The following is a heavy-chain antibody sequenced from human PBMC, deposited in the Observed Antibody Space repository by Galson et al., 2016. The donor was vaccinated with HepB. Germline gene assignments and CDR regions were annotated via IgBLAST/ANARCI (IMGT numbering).Heavy chain of an antibody. CDR3: ARSSSSSADFDY. Sequence: GYTFTGYFMHWVRQAPGQGLEWMGWINPNSGGTHFAQKFQGWVTMTRDTSINTAYMELSSLKSDDTAVYYCARSSSSSADFDYWGQGTLVTVSS. CDR1: GYTFTGYF. CDR2: INPNSGGT. V-gene: IGHV1-2*04. J-gene: IGHJ4*02. D-gene: IGHD6-6*01.